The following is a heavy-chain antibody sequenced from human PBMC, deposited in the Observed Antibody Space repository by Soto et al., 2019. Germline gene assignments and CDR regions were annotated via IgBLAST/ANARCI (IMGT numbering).Heavy chain of an antibody. CDR3: AHRRDYGDYPY. D-gene: IGHD4-17*01. CDR1: GFSLSTSGVG. V-gene: IGHV2-5*02. J-gene: IGHJ4*02. Sequence: QITLKESGPTLVKPTQTLTLTCTFSGFSLSTSGVGVGWIRQPPGKALEWLALIYWDDDKRYSPSLKSRLTLTKDTSKDQVVLTMTNMDPVDTATYYCAHRRDYGDYPYWGQGTLVTVSS. CDR2: IYWDDDK.